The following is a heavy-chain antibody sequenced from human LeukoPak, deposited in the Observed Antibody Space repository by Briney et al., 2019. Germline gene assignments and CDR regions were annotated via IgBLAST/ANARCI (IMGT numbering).Heavy chain of an antibody. CDR3: ARIAGGGYSYGFHFDY. V-gene: IGHV2-70*11. CDR1: GFSLSTSGMC. J-gene: IGHJ4*02. CDR2: IDWDDDK. Sequence: ESGPTLVNPTQTLTLTCTFSGFSLSTSGMCVSWIRQPPGKALEWLARIDWDDDKYYSTSLKTRLTISKDTSKNQVVLTMTNMDPVDTATYYCARIAGGGYSYGFHFDYWGQGTLVTVSS. D-gene: IGHD5-18*01.